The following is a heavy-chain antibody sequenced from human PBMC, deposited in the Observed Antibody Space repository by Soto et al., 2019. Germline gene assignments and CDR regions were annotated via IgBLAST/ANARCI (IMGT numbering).Heavy chain of an antibody. CDR2: ISYDGSNK. V-gene: IGHV3-30-3*01. Sequence: QVQLVESGGGVVQPGRSLRLSCAASGFTFSSYGMHWVRQAPGKGLEWVAVISYDGSNKYYADSVKGRFTISRDNSKNTLYLQMNSLRAEDTAVYYCASQTVYFDYWGQGTLVTVSS. D-gene: IGHD4-4*01. J-gene: IGHJ4*02. CDR1: GFTFSSYG. CDR3: ASQTVYFDY.